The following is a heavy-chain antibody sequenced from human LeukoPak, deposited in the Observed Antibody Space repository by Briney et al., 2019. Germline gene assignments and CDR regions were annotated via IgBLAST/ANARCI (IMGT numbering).Heavy chain of an antibody. CDR2: ISSSSSYI. J-gene: IGHJ4*02. CDR3: AREPQRIAAAGTRPDS. Sequence: GGSLRLSCAASGFSFSSYTMNWVRQAPGKGLEWVSIISSSSSYIYYADSVKGRFTISRDNAKNSLFLQMNSLRAEDTAVYYCAREPQRIAAAGTRPDSWGQGTLVTVSS. CDR1: GFSFSSYT. V-gene: IGHV3-21*01. D-gene: IGHD6-13*01.